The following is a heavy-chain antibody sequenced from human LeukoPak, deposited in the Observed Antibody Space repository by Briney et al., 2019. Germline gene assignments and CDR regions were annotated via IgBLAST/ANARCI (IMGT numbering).Heavy chain of an antibody. J-gene: IGHJ4*02. CDR1: GFTFSSYS. Sequence: PGGSLRLSCAASGFTFSSYSMNWVRQAPGKGLEWVSYISSSSSTIYYADSVKGRFTISRDNAKNSLYLQMNSLRAEDTAVYYCAREGESYYDLTFDYWGQGTLVTVSS. D-gene: IGHD3-16*01. CDR2: ISSSSSTI. CDR3: AREGESYYDLTFDY. V-gene: IGHV3-48*04.